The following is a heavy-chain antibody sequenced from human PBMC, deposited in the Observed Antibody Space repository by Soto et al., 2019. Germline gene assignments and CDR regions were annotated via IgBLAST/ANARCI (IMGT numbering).Heavy chain of an antibody. CDR2: INHSGST. V-gene: IGHV4-34*01. Sequence: QVQLQQWGAGLLKPSETLSLTCAVYGGSFSGYYWSWIRQPPGKGLEWIGEINHSGSTNYNPSLTSRVTISVDTSKNQFSLKLSYVTDADTAVYYCARFLSRRCYYGSGSYYYVDYWGQGTLVTVSS. D-gene: IGHD3-10*01. J-gene: IGHJ4*02. CDR3: ARFLSRRCYYGSGSYYYVDY. CDR1: GGSFSGYY.